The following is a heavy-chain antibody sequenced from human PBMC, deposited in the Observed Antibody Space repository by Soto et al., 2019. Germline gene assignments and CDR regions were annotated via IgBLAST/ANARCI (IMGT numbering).Heavy chain of an antibody. Sequence: QITLKESGPTLVKPTQTLTLTCTFSGFSLSTSGVGVGWIRQPPGKALEWLALIYWDDDKGYSPSLKSRLTITKDTSKHQVVLTMTNMYPVDTATYYCAHRRPGYPSTDFDYWGQGTLVTVSS. CDR2: IYWDDDK. CDR1: GFSLSTSGVG. CDR3: AHRRPGYPSTDFDY. J-gene: IGHJ4*02. V-gene: IGHV2-5*02. D-gene: IGHD2-2*01.